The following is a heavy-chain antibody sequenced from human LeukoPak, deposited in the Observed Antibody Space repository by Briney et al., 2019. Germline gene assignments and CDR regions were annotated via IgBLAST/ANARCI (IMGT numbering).Heavy chain of an antibody. Sequence: GGYLRLSCAGSGFSFNNYWMHWVRQAPGKGLVWVSRIHSDGRITTYADSVKGRFTISKDSARNTLYLQMNTLRVEDTAVYYCARAQDTYNSLYFDYWGQGALVTVPS. J-gene: IGHJ4*02. D-gene: IGHD5-24*01. V-gene: IGHV3-74*01. CDR2: IHSDGRIT. CDR3: ARAQDTYNSLYFDY. CDR1: GFSFNNYW.